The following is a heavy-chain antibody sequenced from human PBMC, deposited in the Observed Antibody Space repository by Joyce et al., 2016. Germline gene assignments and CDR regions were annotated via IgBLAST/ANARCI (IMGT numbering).Heavy chain of an antibody. CDR1: GFTFDDYT. Sequence: EVQLVESGGVVVQPGGSLRLSCAASGFTFDDYTMHWVRQALGKGLEWVSFIRWDGGSTYYADSVKGRFTISRDNSKNSLYLQMNSLRTEDTALYYCAKDRGGFGVVISSYLDYWGQGTLVTVSS. V-gene: IGHV3-43*01. CDR2: IRWDGGST. J-gene: IGHJ4*02. D-gene: IGHD3-3*01. CDR3: AKDRGGFGVVISSYLDY.